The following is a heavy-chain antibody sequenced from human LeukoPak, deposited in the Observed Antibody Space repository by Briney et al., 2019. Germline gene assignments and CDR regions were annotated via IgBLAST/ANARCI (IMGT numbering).Heavy chain of an antibody. V-gene: IGHV3-23*01. CDR1: GFTFSSYA. D-gene: IGHD3-10*01. CDR2: ISGSGDST. Sequence: PGGSLRLSCAASGFTFSSYAMSWVRQAPGKGLEWVSAISGSGDSTYYADSVKGRFTISRDNSKNTLYLQMNSLRAEDTAVYYCARSYASGIHYMDVWGKGSTVTVSS. J-gene: IGHJ6*03. CDR3: ARSYASGIHYMDV.